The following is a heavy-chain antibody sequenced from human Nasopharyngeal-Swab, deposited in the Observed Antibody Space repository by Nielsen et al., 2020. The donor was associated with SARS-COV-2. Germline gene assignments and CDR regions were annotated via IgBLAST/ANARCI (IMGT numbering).Heavy chain of an antibody. D-gene: IGHD6-13*01. V-gene: IGHV4-34*01. CDR3: ARCFCPWKAAARWYYMDV. J-gene: IGHJ6*03. Sequence: WIRQPPGKGLEWIGEINHIGSTNYIPSPKSRVTISVDTSKNQFSLKLTSVTAADTAVYYCARCFCPWKAAARWYYMDVWGKGTTVTVSS. CDR2: INHIGST.